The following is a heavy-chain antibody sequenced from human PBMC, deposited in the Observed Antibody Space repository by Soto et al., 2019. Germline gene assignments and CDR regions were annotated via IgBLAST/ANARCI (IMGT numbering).Heavy chain of an antibody. V-gene: IGHV1-46*01. D-gene: IGHD6-13*01. Sequence: SVKVFCEASGHKFTSYSMHRVRQAPEQGLGWMGVINLSGSSTSYVEKFQGIVTMTRDTSTSTVYMELCSLRTQDTAVYYCAREKQLRIGFHNWGEGTRVPVSS. CDR1: GHKFTSYS. CDR3: AREKQLRIGFHN. CDR2: INLSGSST. J-gene: IGHJ3*02.